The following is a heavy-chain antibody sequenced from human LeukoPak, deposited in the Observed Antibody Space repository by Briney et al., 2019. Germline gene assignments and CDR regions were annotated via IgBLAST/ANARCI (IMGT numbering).Heavy chain of an antibody. J-gene: IGHJ4*02. CDR1: GYTFTSNC. CDR3: ARMDMDTAMVTNYLDH. CDR2: IHPSGSST. D-gene: IGHD5-18*01. V-gene: IGHV1-46*01. Sequence: ASVTLSCTASGYTFTSNCMHWVRQAPGQGLEWMGVIHPSGSSTNYAQKFQGRVIMTKHTSTSTVYIELNSLKSEDTAVYYCARMDMDTAMVTNYLDHWGQGTLVTVCS.